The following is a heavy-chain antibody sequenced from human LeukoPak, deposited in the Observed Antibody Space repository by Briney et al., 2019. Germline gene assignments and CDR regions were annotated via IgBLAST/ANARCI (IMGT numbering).Heavy chain of an antibody. V-gene: IGHV5-51*01. CDR3: ARGGYYDSSGYSN. CDR2: IYPGDSDT. D-gene: IGHD3-22*01. CDR1: GYSFTSYW. J-gene: IGHJ1*01. Sequence: GEALQISCNGSGYSFTSYWIGWGRPMPGKGLEGRGIIYPGDSDTRYSPSFQGQVTISADKSISTAYLQWSSLKASDTAMYYCARGGYYDSSGYSNWGQGTLVTVSS.